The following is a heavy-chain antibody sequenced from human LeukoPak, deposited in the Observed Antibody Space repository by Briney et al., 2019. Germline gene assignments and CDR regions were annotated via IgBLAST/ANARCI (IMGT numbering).Heavy chain of an antibody. CDR1: GFTFSSYG. CDR2: IWYDGSNK. J-gene: IGHJ4*02. D-gene: IGHD5-24*01. Sequence: PGRSLRLSCAASGFTFSSYGMPWVRQAPGKGLEWVAVIWYDGSNKYYADSVKGRFTISRDNSKNTLYLQMNSLRAEDTAVYYCARSGRGDGYNYGYDYWGQGTLVTVSS. V-gene: IGHV3-33*01. CDR3: ARSGRGDGYNYGYDY.